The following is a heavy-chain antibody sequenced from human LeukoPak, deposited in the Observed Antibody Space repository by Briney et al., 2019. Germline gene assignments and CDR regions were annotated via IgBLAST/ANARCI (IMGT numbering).Heavy chain of an antibody. CDR3: ARRGGPYSYGYFDH. Sequence: PSETLSLTCSVSGGSISSSSYYWGWIRQPPGKGLEWIGSIYYSGSTYYNPSLKSRVTISVDTSKNQFSLKLSSVTAADTAVYYCARRGGPYSYGYFDHWGQGSLVTISS. J-gene: IGHJ4*02. CDR2: IYYSGST. CDR1: GGSISSSSYY. D-gene: IGHD5-18*01. V-gene: IGHV4-39*07.